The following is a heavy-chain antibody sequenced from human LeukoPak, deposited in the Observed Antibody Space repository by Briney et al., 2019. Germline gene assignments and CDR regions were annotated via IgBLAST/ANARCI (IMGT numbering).Heavy chain of an antibody. CDR3: ARCGGDCYHFDY. D-gene: IGHD2-21*01. J-gene: IGHJ4*02. CDR2: IYHSGST. Sequence: PSETLSLTCTVSGGSISSGGYYWSWIRQPPGKGLEWIGYIYHSGSTYYNPSLKSRVTISVDRSKNQFSLKLSSVTAADTAVYYCARCGGDCYHFDYWGQGTLVTVSS. V-gene: IGHV4-30-2*01. CDR1: GGSISSGGYY.